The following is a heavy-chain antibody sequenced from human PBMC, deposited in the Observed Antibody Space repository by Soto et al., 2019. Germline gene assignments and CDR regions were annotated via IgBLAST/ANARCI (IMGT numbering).Heavy chain of an antibody. J-gene: IGHJ4*02. CDR3: ARDQGVGYCSGGSCYSLSY. CDR2: IWYDGSNK. D-gene: IGHD2-15*01. V-gene: IGHV3-33*01. Sequence: QVQLVESGGGVVQPGRSLRLSCAASGFTFSSYGMHWVRQAPGKGLEWVAVIWYDGSNKYYADSVKGRFTISRDNSKNTLYLQMNGLRAEDTAVYYCARDQGVGYCSGGSCYSLSYWGQGTLVTVSS. CDR1: GFTFSSYG.